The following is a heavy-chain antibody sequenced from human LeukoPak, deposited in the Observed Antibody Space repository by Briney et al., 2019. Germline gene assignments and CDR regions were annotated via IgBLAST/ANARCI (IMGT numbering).Heavy chain of an antibody. CDR2: IYYSGST. Sequence: SETLSLTCTVSGGSISSGGYYWSWIRQHPGKGLEGIGYIYYSGSTYYNPSLKSRVTISVDTSKNQFSLKLSSVTAADTAVYYCASTGVVTYFDYWGQRTLVTVSS. J-gene: IGHJ4*02. D-gene: IGHD3-3*01. CDR3: ASTGVVTYFDY. CDR1: GGSISSGGYY. V-gene: IGHV4-31*03.